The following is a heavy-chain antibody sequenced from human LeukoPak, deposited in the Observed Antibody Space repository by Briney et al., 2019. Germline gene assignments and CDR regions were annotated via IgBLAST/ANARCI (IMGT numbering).Heavy chain of an antibody. CDR1: GVSVSRNSYY. J-gene: IGHJ6*03. CDR2: IYIDGTT. CDR3: ARGGYYGSGSSTVRYFYYYMDA. V-gene: IGHV4-61*02. Sequence: SETLSLTCTVSGVSVSRNSYYWSWIRQSAGKGLEWIGRIYIDGTTDYNPSLKSRVTMSLDMSKNQFSLKLSSVTAADTAVYYCARGGYYGSGSSTVRYFYYYMDAWGTGTAVTISS. D-gene: IGHD3-10*01.